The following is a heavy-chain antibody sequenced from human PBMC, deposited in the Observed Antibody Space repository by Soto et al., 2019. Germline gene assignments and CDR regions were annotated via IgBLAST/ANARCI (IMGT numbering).Heavy chain of an antibody. Sequence: PSETLSLTCTVSGGSISSYYWSWIRQPPGKGLEWIGYIYYSGSTNYNPSLKSRVTISVDTSKNQFSLKLSSVTAADTAVYYCARGKELWFGELFSRPSYFDHWGQGTLVTVSS. CDR3: ARGKELWFGELFSRPSYFDH. J-gene: IGHJ4*02. CDR1: GGSISSYY. V-gene: IGHV4-59*01. CDR2: IYYSGST. D-gene: IGHD3-10*01.